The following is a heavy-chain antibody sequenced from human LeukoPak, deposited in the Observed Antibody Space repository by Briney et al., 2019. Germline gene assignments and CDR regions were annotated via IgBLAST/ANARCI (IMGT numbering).Heavy chain of an antibody. CDR1: GYNLTELS. CDR2: FDPEDGEA. D-gene: IGHD6-13*01. J-gene: IGHJ3*02. V-gene: IGHV1-24*01. CDR3: ATDSQAATHDAFDI. Sequence: ASVKVSCKVSGYNLTELSMHWVRQAPGKGLEWMGGFDPEDGEAIYAQNFQGRVTMTEDTSTDTAYMELSSLRSEDTAVYYCATDSQAATHDAFDIWGQGTMVTVSS.